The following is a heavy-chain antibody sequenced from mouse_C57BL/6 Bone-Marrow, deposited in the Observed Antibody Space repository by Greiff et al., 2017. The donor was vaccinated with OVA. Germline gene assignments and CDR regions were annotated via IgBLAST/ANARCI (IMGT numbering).Heavy chain of an antibody. J-gene: IGHJ2*01. D-gene: IGHD1-1*01. CDR2: FYPGSGSI. CDR1: GYTFTEYT. Sequence: QVHVKQSGAELVKPGASVKLSCKASGYTFTEYTIHWVKQRSGQGLEWIGWFYPGSGSIKYNEKFKDKATLTADKSSSTVYMELSRLTSEDSAVYFCARHERYGSSFYYFDYWGQGTTLTVSS. CDR3: ARHERYGSSFYYFDY. V-gene: IGHV1-62-2*01.